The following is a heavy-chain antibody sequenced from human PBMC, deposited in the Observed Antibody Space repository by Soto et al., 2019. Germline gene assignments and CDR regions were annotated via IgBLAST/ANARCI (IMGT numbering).Heavy chain of an antibody. Sequence: QVQLVQSGAEVKKPGASVKVSCKASGYTFTSYGISWVRQAPGQGLEWMGWISAYNGNTNYAQKHQGRVTKTTDSSTSTAYMELRSLRSDETAVYYCARPIVVIGLNWFDPWGQGTLVTVSS. D-gene: IGHD3-22*01. J-gene: IGHJ5*02. CDR2: ISAYNGNT. V-gene: IGHV1-18*01. CDR3: ARPIVVIGLNWFDP. CDR1: GYTFTSYG.